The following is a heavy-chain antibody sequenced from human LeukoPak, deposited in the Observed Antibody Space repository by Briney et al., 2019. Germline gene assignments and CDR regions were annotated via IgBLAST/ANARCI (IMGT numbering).Heavy chain of an antibody. V-gene: IGHV4-39*07. CDR2: ITYSGST. CDR1: GGSITSNSYY. J-gene: IGHJ4*02. CDR3: ARERREQLLPPYTRSVTYFDY. D-gene: IGHD2-2*01. Sequence: SETLSLTCTVSGGSITSNSYYWGWIRQPPGKGLEWIGSITYSGSTYYNPSLKRRVTISIDTSKNQFSLKLSSVIAADTAVYYCARERREQLLPPYTRSVTYFDYWGQGTLVTVSS.